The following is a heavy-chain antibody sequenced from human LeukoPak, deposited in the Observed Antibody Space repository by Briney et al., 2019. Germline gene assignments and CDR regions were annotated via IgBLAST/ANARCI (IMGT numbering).Heavy chain of an antibody. CDR1: GFTFSSYA. Sequence: EPGGSLRLSCAASGFTFSSYAMSWVRQAPGKGLEWVSATSGSGGSTYYADSVKGRFIISRDNSKNTLYLQMNSLRPEDTAVYYCARGPKVGATADLFDYWGQGTLVTVSS. V-gene: IGHV3-23*01. CDR3: ARGPKVGATADLFDY. D-gene: IGHD1-26*01. CDR2: TSGSGGST. J-gene: IGHJ4*02.